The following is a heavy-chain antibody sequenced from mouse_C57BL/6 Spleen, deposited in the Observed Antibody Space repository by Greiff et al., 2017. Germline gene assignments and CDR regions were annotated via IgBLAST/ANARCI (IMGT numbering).Heavy chain of an antibody. CDR2: ISYDGSN. D-gene: IGHD2-1*01. V-gene: IGHV3-6*01. CDR3: ANYYGNYWYFDV. J-gene: IGHJ1*03. Sequence: EVKLRESGPGLVKPSQSLSLTCSVTGYSITSGYYWNWIRQFPGNKLEWMGYISYDGSNNYNPSLKNRISITRDTSKNQFFLKLNSLTTEDTATYYCANYYGNYWYFDVWGTGTTVTVSS. CDR1: GYSITSGYY.